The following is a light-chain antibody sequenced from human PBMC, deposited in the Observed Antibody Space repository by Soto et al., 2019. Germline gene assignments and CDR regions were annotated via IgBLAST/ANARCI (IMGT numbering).Light chain of an antibody. CDR3: QQSGSSPWA. CDR2: GAS. CDR1: QSVSSTY. V-gene: IGKV3-20*01. Sequence: EIVLTQSPGTLSLSPGERATLSCRASQSVSSTYLAWYQQKPGQAPRLLLYGASSRATGIPDRLSGSGSGTDFSLTISRRGPVDFAGYYCQQSGSSPWAFGEGTKVEIK. J-gene: IGKJ1*01.